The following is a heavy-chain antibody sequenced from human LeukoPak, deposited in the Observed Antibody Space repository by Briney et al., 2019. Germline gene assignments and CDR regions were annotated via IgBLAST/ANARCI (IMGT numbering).Heavy chain of an antibody. CDR1: GFTFSSCA. J-gene: IGHJ4*02. CDR3: AKGSRAYCSSASCYRHFDH. D-gene: IGHD2-2*01. V-gene: IGHV3-23*01. CDR2: IIDSGNSI. Sequence: PGGSLRLSCAASGFTFSSCAMSWVRQAPGKGLEWVSTIIDSGNSIYYADSAEGRFTISRDNSKNTLYLQMNSLRAGDTAVYYCAKGSRAYCSSASCYRHFDHWGQGTLVTVSS.